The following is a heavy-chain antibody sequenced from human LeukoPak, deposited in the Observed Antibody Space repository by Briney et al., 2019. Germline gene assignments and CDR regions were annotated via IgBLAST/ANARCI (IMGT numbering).Heavy chain of an antibody. D-gene: IGHD2-2*03. CDR3: ARASWISTADAVC. CDR1: GFTFSSYG. V-gene: IGHV3-33*01. J-gene: IGHJ4*02. CDR2: IWYDGSNK. Sequence: GRSLRLSCAASGFTFSSYGMNWVRQAPGKGLEWVAVIWYDGSNKYYADSVKGRFTLSRDDSRNTVYLQLNNLRVEDTAIYYCARASWISTADAVCWGQGTQVTVSS.